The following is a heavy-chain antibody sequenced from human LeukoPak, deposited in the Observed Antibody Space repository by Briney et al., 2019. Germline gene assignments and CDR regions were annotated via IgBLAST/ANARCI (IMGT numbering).Heavy chain of an antibody. CDR1: GFTVSSNY. V-gene: IGHV3-11*04. D-gene: IGHD4-17*01. J-gene: IGHJ3*02. CDR3: AAPPANPRGAHYDYGDYHYAFDI. Sequence: PGGSLRLSCAASGFTVSSNYMSWIRQAPGKVLEWVSYISSSGSTIYYADSVKGRFTISRDNAKNSLYLQMNSLRAEDTAVYYCAAPPANPRGAHYDYGDYHYAFDIWGQGTMVTVSS. CDR2: ISSSGSTI.